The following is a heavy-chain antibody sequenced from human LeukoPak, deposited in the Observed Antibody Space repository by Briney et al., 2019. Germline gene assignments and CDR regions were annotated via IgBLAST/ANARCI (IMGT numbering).Heavy chain of an antibody. CDR2: ISGSGGGT. J-gene: IGHJ4*02. CDR3: AKDRPNYYESNGHYYRQDGDY. D-gene: IGHD3-22*01. V-gene: IGHV3-23*01. Sequence: PGGSLRLSCAASGFTFSSFAMSWVRQAPGKGLEWVSGISGSGGGTYYADSVKGRFTISRDNSKNTLYLQMNSLRAEDTAIYYCAKDRPNYYESNGHYYRQDGDYWGQGTLVTVSS. CDR1: GFTFSSFA.